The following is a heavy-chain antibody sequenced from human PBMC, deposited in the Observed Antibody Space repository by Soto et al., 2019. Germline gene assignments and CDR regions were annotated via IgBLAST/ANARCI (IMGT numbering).Heavy chain of an antibody. CDR3: ARRTTRDFDY. Sequence: PGGSLRLSCAASGFTFSDYYMSWIRQAPGKGLEWVSSISSSSSNIYYADSVKGRFTISRDNAKNSLYLQMNSLRAEDTAVYYCARRTTRDFDYWGQGTLVTVSS. D-gene: IGHD1-1*01. V-gene: IGHV3-11*04. J-gene: IGHJ4*02. CDR1: GFTFSDYY. CDR2: ISSSSSNI.